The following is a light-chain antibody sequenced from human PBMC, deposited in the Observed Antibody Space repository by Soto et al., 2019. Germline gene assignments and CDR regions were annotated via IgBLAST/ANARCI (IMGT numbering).Light chain of an antibody. CDR2: DSN. CDR3: GTWDSSLSAVV. V-gene: IGLV1-51*01. Sequence: QSVLTQPPSVSAPPGQKVTISCSGSSSDIGNNYVSWYQQLPGTAPKLLIYDSNKRPSGIPDRFSGSKSGTSATLGITGLQTGDEADYYCGTWDSSLSAVVFGGGTQLTVL. CDR1: SSDIGNNY. J-gene: IGLJ2*01.